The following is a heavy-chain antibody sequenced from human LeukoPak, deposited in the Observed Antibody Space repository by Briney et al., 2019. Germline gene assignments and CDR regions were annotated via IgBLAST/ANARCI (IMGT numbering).Heavy chain of an antibody. D-gene: IGHD3-22*01. CDR3: ARGFYDSYTPFDY. Sequence: GGSLRLSCAASGFTFNTYGMSWVRQAPGKGLEWVSSLSGSGGSTYYADSAQGRFTISRDNSKNTLYLQMNSLRAEDTAVYYCARGFYDSYTPFDYWGQGTLVTVSS. J-gene: IGHJ4*02. CDR2: LSGSGGST. V-gene: IGHV3-23*01. CDR1: GFTFNTYG.